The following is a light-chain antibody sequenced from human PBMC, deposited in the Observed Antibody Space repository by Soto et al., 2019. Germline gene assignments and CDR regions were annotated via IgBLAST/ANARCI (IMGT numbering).Light chain of an antibody. J-gene: IGKJ2*01. V-gene: IGKV3-11*01. CDR1: QSVSSY. CDR3: QQRSNWPPGYT. Sequence: EIVLTQSPATLSLSPGERATLSCMASQSVSSYLAWYQQKPGQAPRLLIYDASNRATGIPARFSGSGSGTDFTLTISSLEPEDCAVYYCQQRSNWPPGYTFGQGTKLEIK. CDR2: DAS.